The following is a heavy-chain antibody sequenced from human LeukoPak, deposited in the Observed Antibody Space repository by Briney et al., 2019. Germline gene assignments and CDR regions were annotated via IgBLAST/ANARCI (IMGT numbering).Heavy chain of an antibody. V-gene: IGHV4-31*03. CDR1: GGSISSGGYY. D-gene: IGHD4-11*01. CDR2: IYYSGST. Sequence: TLSLTCTVSGGSISSGGYYWSWIRQHPGKGLEWIGYIYYSGSTYYNPSLKSRVTISVDTSKNQFSLKLSSVTAADTAVYYCARGGGETTLEYYWGQGTLVTVSS. CDR3: ARGGGETTLEYY. J-gene: IGHJ4*02.